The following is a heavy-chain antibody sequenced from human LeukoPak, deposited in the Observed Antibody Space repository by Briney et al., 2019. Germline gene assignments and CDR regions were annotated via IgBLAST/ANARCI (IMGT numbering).Heavy chain of an antibody. CDR1: GFAFSTYW. CDR3: AKDRSYYGSGSYLFDY. Sequence: GGSLRLSCAASGFAFSTYWMHWVRQAPGKRLEWVALISYGGSNKYYADSVKGRFTISRDNSKNTLYLQMNSLSAEDTAVYYCAKDRSYYGSGSYLFDYWGQGTLVTVSS. D-gene: IGHD3-10*01. CDR2: ISYGGSNK. V-gene: IGHV3-30*18. J-gene: IGHJ4*02.